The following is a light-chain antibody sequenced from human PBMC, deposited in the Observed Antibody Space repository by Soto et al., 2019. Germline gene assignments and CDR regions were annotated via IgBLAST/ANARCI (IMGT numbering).Light chain of an antibody. CDR3: QQYNTSPWT. CDR1: QNINIW. Sequence: DIQMTQSPSTVSGSVGGRVTITCRASQNINIWLAWYQQKPGKAPKLLIYDASYLEGGVRPRFSGSGSGTEFTLTITSLQPDDFAPYYCQQYNTSPWTFGQGTKVEI. V-gene: IGKV1-5*01. CDR2: DAS. J-gene: IGKJ1*01.